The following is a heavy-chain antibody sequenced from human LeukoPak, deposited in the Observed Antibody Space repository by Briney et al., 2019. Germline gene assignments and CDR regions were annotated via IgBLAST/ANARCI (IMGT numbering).Heavy chain of an antibody. J-gene: IGHJ4*02. D-gene: IGHD4-11*01. CDR2: INPNSGGT. V-gene: IGHV1-2*02. CDR1: GYTFTGYY. Sequence: GASVKVSCKASGYTFTGYYMHWVRQAPGQGLEWMGWINPNSGGTNYAQKFQGRVTMTRDTSIRTAYMELSRLTSDDTAVYYCARDAIVRDYSNSDYWGQGTLVTVSS. CDR3: ARDAIVRDYSNSDY.